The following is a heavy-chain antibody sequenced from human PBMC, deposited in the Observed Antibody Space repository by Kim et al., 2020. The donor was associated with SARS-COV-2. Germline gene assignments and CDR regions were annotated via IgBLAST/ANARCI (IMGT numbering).Heavy chain of an antibody. D-gene: IGHD6-19*01. CDR1: GFIFSDFS. Sequence: GGSLRLSCAVSGFIFSDFSMHWVRHASGKGLEWVGRIRNKANSYATSYAASVRGRFTISRDESKSTAYLQMNSLKTEDTAVYYCTRHPPRTVPGHHYGMDVWGQGTTVTVSS. CDR3: TRHPPRTVPGHHYGMDV. CDR2: IRNKANSYAT. J-gene: IGHJ6*02. V-gene: IGHV3-73*01.